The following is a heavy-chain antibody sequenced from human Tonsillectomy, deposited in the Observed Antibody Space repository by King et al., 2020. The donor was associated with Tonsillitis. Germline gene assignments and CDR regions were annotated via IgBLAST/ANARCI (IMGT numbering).Heavy chain of an antibody. J-gene: IGHJ5*02. CDR2: VYTSGST. Sequence: QLQESGPGLVKPSQTLSLSCTVSGASISSGIYYWSWIRQPAGKGLEWIGRVYTSGSTNYNPSLKSRITMSVDTSKNQFSLKLSSVTAADTAVYYCAREYYKFSFDPWGQGALAT. CDR1: GASISSGIYY. D-gene: IGHD3-3*01. CDR3: AREYYKFSFDP. V-gene: IGHV4-61*02.